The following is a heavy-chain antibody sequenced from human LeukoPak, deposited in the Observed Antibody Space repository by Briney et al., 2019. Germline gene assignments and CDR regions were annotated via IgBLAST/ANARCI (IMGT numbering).Heavy chain of an antibody. CDR1: GFSFYNLA. CDR2: ISHDGNSR. J-gene: IGHJ4*02. D-gene: IGHD3-22*01. Sequence: GGSLRLSCATSGFSFYNLAFHWVRQAPGKGLEWVSLISHDGNSRKYADSVKGRFTISRDNAKNSLYLQMNTLRAEDTAFYFCAKDSTFYYDSSGYYYWRWFDYWGQGALVTVSS. CDR3: AKDSTFYYDSSGYYYWRWFDY. V-gene: IGHV3-30*04.